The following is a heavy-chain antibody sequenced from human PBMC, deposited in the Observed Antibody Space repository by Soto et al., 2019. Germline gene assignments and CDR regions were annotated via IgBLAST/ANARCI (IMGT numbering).Heavy chain of an antibody. CDR1: GFSFENYG. CDR3: ANLWGDGYNLGQDYNGMDV. CDR2: IWYDGSLQ. J-gene: IGHJ6*02. V-gene: IGHV3-33*06. D-gene: IGHD5-12*01. Sequence: QVQMVESGGGVVQPGRSLRPSCAASGFSFENYGMHWVRQAPGRGLEWVAIIWYDGSLQYYAAAVKGRFTISRDNSKNTLYLEMNSLRAEDTAVYYCANLWGDGYNLGQDYNGMDVWGQGTTVIVSS.